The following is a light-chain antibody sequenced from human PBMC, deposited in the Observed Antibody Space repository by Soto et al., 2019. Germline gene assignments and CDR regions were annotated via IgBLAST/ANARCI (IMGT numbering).Light chain of an antibody. CDR3: QQGYTTPRT. CDR1: DIISNY. CDR2: AAS. V-gene: IGKV1-39*01. Sequence: DIQMTQSPSSLSASVGDRVSITCQTSDIISNYLNWYQQKTGEAPRLLIYAASTLQSGVPSRFSGSGSGTEFTLTLTSLQTEDFATYYCQQGYTTPRTFGQGTKLAI. J-gene: IGKJ2*02.